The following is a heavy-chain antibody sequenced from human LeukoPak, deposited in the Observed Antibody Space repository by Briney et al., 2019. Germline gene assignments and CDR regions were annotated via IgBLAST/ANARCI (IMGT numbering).Heavy chain of an antibody. CDR1: GYTFATYF. Sequence: ASVKVSCKTSGYTFATYFMHWLRQAPGQGLEWMGYLKPNSGVTNYAQKFRGTVTMTWDTSISTAYIELSGLTSDDTAIYYCASPTYCGSNCYFNFDYWGQGTLVTVSS. D-gene: IGHD2-21*02. V-gene: IGHV1-2*02. CDR2: LKPNSGVT. CDR3: ASPTYCGSNCYFNFDY. J-gene: IGHJ4*02.